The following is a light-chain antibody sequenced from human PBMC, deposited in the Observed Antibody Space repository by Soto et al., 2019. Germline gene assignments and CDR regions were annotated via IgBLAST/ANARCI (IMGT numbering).Light chain of an antibody. Sequence: EIVLTQSPSPLSASSEERATLSCGASQSVSSNLAWYQQKPVQAPRLLVYGASTRATGIPARFSGSGSATEFTPTISSLQSEDFAVYYCQQYNNWPPWTFGQGTKVDIK. CDR3: QQYNNWPPWT. CDR2: GAS. CDR1: QSVSSN. V-gene: IGKV3-15*01. J-gene: IGKJ1*01.